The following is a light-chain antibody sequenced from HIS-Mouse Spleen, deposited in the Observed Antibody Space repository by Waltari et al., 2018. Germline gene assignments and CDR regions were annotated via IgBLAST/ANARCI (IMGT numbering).Light chain of an antibody. CDR3: QVWDSSSDRV. J-gene: IGLJ1*01. Sequence: SYVLTQPPSVSVAPGQTARITCGGNNIGSKSGHWYQQQPGQAPVLVVYDDSDRPSGIPERFSGSNSGNTATLTISRVEAGDEADYYCQVWDSSSDRVFGTGTKVTVL. V-gene: IGLV3-21*02. CDR1: NIGSKS. CDR2: DDS.